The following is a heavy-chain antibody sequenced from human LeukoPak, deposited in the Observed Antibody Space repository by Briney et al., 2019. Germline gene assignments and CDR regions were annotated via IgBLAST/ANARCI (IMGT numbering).Heavy chain of an antibody. CDR2: INHSGST. D-gene: IGHD3-10*01. J-gene: IGHJ4*02. CDR3: ARLLPGSANDY. V-gene: IGHV4-34*01. CDR1: GGSFGGYY. Sequence: SGTLSLTCAVYGGSFGGYYWSWIRQPPGKGLEWIGEINHSGSTNYNPSLKSRVTISVDTSKNQFSLKLSSVTAADTAVYYCARLLPGSANDYWGQGTLVTVSS.